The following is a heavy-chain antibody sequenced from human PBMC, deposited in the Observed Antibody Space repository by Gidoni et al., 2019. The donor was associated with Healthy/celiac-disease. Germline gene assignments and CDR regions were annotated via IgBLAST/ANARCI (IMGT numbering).Heavy chain of an antibody. V-gene: IGHV3-53*02. CDR2: IYSGGST. J-gene: IGHJ4*02. CDR1: GFTVSSNY. D-gene: IGHD6-19*01. Sequence: EVQLVETGGGLIQPGGSLRLSCAASGFTVSSNYMSWVRQAPGKGLEWVSVIYSGGSTYYADSVKGRFTISRDNSKNTLYLQMNSLRAEDTAVYYCARDSPHNSGWDDYWGQGTLVTVSS. CDR3: ARDSPHNSGWDDY.